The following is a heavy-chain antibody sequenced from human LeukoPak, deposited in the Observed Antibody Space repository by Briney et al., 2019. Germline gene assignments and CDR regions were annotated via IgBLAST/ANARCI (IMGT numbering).Heavy chain of an antibody. V-gene: IGHV3-30*04. Sequence: GGSLRLSCVTSGFTFRNYAMHWIRQTPGKGLEWVAVIFYDGTIQYYADSVKGRFTISRDNSKNTLYLQMSSLRTEDTSLYYCARDPRGPTGYDSPSRDTFDYWGQGTLVTVSS. CDR2: IFYDGTIQ. CDR1: GFTFRNYA. D-gene: IGHD3-22*01. CDR3: ARDPRGPTGYDSPSRDTFDY. J-gene: IGHJ4*02.